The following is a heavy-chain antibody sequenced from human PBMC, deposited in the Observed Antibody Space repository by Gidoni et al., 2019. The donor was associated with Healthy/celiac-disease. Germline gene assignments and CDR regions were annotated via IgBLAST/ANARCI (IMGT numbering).Heavy chain of an antibody. V-gene: IGHV1-8*03. CDR2: MNPNSGNT. Sequence: QVQLVQSGAEVKKPGASVKVSCKASGSTFTSYDINWVRQATGQGLEWMGGMNPNSGNTGYAQKFQGRVTITRNTAISTAYMELSSLRSEDTAVYYCASSKLGIGYWYFDLWGRGTLVTVSS. J-gene: IGHJ2*01. CDR1: GSTFTSYD. D-gene: IGHD7-27*01. CDR3: ASSKLGIGYWYFDL.